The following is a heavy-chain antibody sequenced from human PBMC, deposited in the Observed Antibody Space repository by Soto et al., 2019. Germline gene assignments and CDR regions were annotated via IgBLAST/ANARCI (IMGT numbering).Heavy chain of an antibody. CDR1: GFTFSDYY. V-gene: IGHV3-11*01. J-gene: IGHJ5*02. Sequence: GGSLRLSCAASGFTFSDYYMSWIRQAPGKGLEWVSYISSSGSTIYYADSVKGRFTISRDNAKNSLYLQMNSLRAEDTAVYYCARDLYDFWSGWSRGFDPWGQGTLVTVSS. D-gene: IGHD3-3*01. CDR2: ISSSGSTI. CDR3: ARDLYDFWSGWSRGFDP.